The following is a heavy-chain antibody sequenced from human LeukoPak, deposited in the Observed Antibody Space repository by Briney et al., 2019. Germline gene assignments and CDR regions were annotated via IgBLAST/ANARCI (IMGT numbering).Heavy chain of an antibody. V-gene: IGHV4-4*07. CDR2: INTSGTT. CDR1: GGSFSGHY. CDR3: ARGLSASYDFNWFDS. J-gene: IGHJ5*01. D-gene: IGHD2/OR15-2a*01. Sequence: SETLSLTCTVSGGSFSGHYWSWIRQPAGKGPEWMGRINTSGTTRYDPSLKSRVTMSVDTSKNQFSLKLTSVTAADTAVYYCARGLSASYDFNWFDSRGQGTLVTVSS.